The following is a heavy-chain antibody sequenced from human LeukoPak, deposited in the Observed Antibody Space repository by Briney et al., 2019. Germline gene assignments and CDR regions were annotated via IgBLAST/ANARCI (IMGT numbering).Heavy chain of an antibody. CDR2: INHSGST. V-gene: IGHV4-34*01. CDR1: GGSFSGYY. CDR3: ARPSNEYYFDY. Sequence: SETLSLTCAVYGGSFSGYYWSWIRQPPGKGLEWIGEINHSGSTNYNPSLKSRVTISVDTSKNQFSLKLSSVTAADTAVYYCARPSNEYYFDYWGQGTLVTVSS. J-gene: IGHJ4*02.